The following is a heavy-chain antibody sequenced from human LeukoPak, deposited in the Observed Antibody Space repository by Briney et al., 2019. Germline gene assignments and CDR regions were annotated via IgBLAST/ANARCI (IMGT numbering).Heavy chain of an antibody. V-gene: IGHV4-59*01. D-gene: IGHD3-9*01. CDR2: IYYSGST. J-gene: IGHJ6*02. Sequence: KSSETLSLTCTVSGGSISSYYWSWIRQPPGKGLEWIGYIYYSGSTNYNPSLKSRVTISVDTSKNQFSLKLSSVTAADTAVYYCARAASYYDILTGYYTEFGMDVWGQGTTVTVSS. CDR1: GGSISSYY. CDR3: ARAASYYDILTGYYTEFGMDV.